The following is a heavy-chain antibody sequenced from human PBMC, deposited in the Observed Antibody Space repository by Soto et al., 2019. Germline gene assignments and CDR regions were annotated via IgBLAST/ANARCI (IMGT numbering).Heavy chain of an antibody. CDR1: GFSLTTTGVA. CDR2: IYWDDDK. J-gene: IGHJ4*02. D-gene: IGHD1-26*01. V-gene: IGHV2-5*02. Sequence: SGPTLVNPTQTLTLTCTFSGFSLTTTGVAVGWIRQPPGKALEWLALIYWDDDKRYRPSLKSRLTITKATAKNRVVLTLTNMDPVDTAPYYVAHNYRGSHDYWGQGTLVTVSS. CDR3: AHNYRGSHDY.